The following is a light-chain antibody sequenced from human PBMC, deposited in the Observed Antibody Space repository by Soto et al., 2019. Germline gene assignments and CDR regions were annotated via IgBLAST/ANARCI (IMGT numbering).Light chain of an antibody. V-gene: IGKV3-20*01. CDR1: QSVSSSY. CDR3: QQYDSSLFT. CDR2: GAS. Sequence: EIVLTRSPGTLSLSPGERATLSCRASQSVSSSYLAWYQHKPGQAPRLLIYGASSRATGIPDRFSGSGSGTDFTLTISRLEPEDFAVYYCQQYDSSLFTFGPGTKVDIK. J-gene: IGKJ3*01.